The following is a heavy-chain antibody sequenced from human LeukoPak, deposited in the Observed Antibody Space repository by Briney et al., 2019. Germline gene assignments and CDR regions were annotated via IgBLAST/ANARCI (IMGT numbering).Heavy chain of an antibody. Sequence: SETLSLTCTVSGGSISNYYWSWVRQPPGKGLEWIGYIYHSGSTNYNPSLKSRVTISVDTSKNQFSLKLSSVTAADTAVYYCAREDYTSGWYPFNYWGQGTLVTVSS. CDR1: GGSISNYY. CDR2: IYHSGST. CDR3: AREDYTSGWYPFNY. J-gene: IGHJ4*02. V-gene: IGHV4-59*01. D-gene: IGHD6-19*01.